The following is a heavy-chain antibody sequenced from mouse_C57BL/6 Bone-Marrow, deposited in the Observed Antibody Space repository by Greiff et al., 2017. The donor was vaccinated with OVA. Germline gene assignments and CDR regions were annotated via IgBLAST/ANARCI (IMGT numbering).Heavy chain of an antibody. CDR1: GFSLTSYG. CDR2: IWSGGST. J-gene: IGHJ3*01. CDR3: ARKDDGYGWFAY. Sequence: QVHVKQSGPGLVQPSQSLSITCTVSGFSLTSYGVHWVRQSPGKGLEWLGVIWSGGSTDYNAAFISRQSISKDNSKSQVFFKMNSLQADDTAIYYCARKDDGYGWFAYWGQGTLVTVSA. D-gene: IGHD2-3*01. V-gene: IGHV2-2*01.